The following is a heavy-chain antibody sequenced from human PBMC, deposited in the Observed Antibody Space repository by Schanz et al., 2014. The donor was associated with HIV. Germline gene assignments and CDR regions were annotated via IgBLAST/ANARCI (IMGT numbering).Heavy chain of an antibody. CDR3: ARSPSYGMDV. V-gene: IGHV3-23*01. J-gene: IGHJ6*02. CDR1: GFTFSSYA. CDR2: ISGSGGST. Sequence: EVQLLESGGGLVQPGGSLRLSCAASGFTFSSYAMSWVRQAPGKGLQWVSGISGSGGSTYYADSVKGRFTISRDNSKNTLYLQMNSLRAEDTAVYYCARSPSYGMDVWGQGTTVTVSS.